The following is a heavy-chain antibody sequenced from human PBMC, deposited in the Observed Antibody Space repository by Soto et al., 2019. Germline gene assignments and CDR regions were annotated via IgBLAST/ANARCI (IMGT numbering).Heavy chain of an antibody. Sequence: PGGSLRLSCAASGFTFSSYSMNWVRQAPGKGLEWVSSISSSSSYIYYADSVKGRFTISRDNAKNSLYLQMNSLRAEDTAVYYCAREVANITSIAARGALDGWGQGITVTVAS. V-gene: IGHV3-21*01. CDR1: GFTFSSYS. CDR3: AREVANITSIAARGALDG. CDR2: ISSSSSYI. D-gene: IGHD6-6*01. J-gene: IGHJ6*02.